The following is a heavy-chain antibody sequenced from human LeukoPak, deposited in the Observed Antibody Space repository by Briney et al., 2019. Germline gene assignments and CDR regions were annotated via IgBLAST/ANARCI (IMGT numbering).Heavy chain of an antibody. J-gene: IGHJ4*02. CDR3: ARYCSGGSCYHRVDY. Sequence: ASVTVSCKASGYTFTSYGISWVRQVPGQGLEWMGWISAYNGNTNYAQKLQGRVTMTTDTSTSTAYMELRSLRSDDTAVYYYARYCSGGSCYHRVDYWGQGTLVTVSS. CDR2: ISAYNGNT. CDR1: GYTFTSYG. D-gene: IGHD2-15*01. V-gene: IGHV1-18*01.